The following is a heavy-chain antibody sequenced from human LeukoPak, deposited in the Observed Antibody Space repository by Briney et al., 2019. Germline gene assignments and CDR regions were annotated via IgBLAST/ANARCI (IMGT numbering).Heavy chain of an antibody. J-gene: IGHJ4*02. V-gene: IGHV3-64D*06. CDR2: ISSNGGST. CDR1: GFTFSNYA. D-gene: IGHD3-10*01. Sequence: GGSLRLSCSASGFTFSNYAMHWVRQAPGKGLEYVSAISSNGGSTYYADSVKGRFTISRDNSKNTLYLQMSSLRAEDTAVYYCVKGSDYYGSGSSNDYWGQGTLVTVSS. CDR3: VKGSDYYGSGSSNDY.